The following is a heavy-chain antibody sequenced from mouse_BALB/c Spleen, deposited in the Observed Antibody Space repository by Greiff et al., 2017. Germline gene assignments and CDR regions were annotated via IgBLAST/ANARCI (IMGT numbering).Heavy chain of an antibody. CDR3: ARGTGLRLDYYAMDD. CDR1: GYSITSDYA. Sequence: EVKLMESGPGLVKPSQSLSLTCTVTGYSITSDYAWNWIRQFPGNKLEWMGYISYSGSTNYNPSLKSRISITRDTSKNQFFLQLNSVTTEDTATYYCARGTGLRLDYYAMDDWGQGTSVTVSS. V-gene: IGHV3-2*02. CDR2: ISYSGST. J-gene: IGHJ4*01. D-gene: IGHD2-4*01.